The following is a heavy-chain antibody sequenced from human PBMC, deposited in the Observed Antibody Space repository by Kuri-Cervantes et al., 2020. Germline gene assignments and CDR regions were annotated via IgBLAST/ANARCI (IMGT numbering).Heavy chain of an antibody. Sequence: ASVKVSCKASGYAFTSYYMHWVRQAPGQGLEWVGIINPSGGGTSYAQKFQGRVTMTRDTSTSTVYMELSSLRSEDTAVYYCARGSYDSSGYYFNYNYYGMDVWGQGTTVTVSS. D-gene: IGHD3-22*01. CDR2: INPSGGGT. CDR3: ARGSYDSSGYYFNYNYYGMDV. CDR1: GYAFTSYY. J-gene: IGHJ6*02. V-gene: IGHV1-46*01.